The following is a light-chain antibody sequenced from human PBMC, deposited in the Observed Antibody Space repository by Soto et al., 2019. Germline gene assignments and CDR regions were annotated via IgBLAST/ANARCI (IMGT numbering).Light chain of an antibody. CDR3: QRYNNCPLT. Sequence: TQSPATLSLSPGERATLSCTPSKSASTYLASYQQKPGQEPTILIYDASNRAPGIPATFSGSGCGTEFTLPIISRQSEDVAAYYCQRYNNCPLTFGGGTKVDIK. J-gene: IGKJ4*01. CDR1: KSASTY. CDR2: DAS. V-gene: IGKV3D-15*01.